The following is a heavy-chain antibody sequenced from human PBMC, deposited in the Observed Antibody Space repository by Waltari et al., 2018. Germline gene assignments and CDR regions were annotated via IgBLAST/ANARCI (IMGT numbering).Heavy chain of an antibody. CDR3: AREVDGYNYWFDP. Sequence: QVQLQESGPGLGKPSETLSLTCTVSGGSISSYYWSWIRQHPGKGLEWIGYIYTSGSTNYNPSLKSRVTISVDTSKNQFSLKLSSVTAADTAVYYCAREVDGYNYWFDPWGQGTLVTVSS. D-gene: IGHD5-12*01. CDR1: GGSISSYY. V-gene: IGHV4-4*09. CDR2: IYTSGST. J-gene: IGHJ5*02.